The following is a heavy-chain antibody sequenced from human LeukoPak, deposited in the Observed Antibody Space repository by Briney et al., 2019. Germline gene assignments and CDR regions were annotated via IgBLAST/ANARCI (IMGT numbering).Heavy chain of an antibody. CDR2: IIWSGGST. CDR1: GFTFDDYG. V-gene: IGHV3-20*04. Sequence: PGGSLRLSCAASGFTFDDYGMSWVRQAPGKGLEWVSGIIWSGGSTGYADSVKGRFTISRDNANNSLYLQMNSLGAEDTALYYCARDDYGSGSWNDYWGQGTLVTVSS. J-gene: IGHJ4*02. D-gene: IGHD3-10*01. CDR3: ARDDYGSGSWNDY.